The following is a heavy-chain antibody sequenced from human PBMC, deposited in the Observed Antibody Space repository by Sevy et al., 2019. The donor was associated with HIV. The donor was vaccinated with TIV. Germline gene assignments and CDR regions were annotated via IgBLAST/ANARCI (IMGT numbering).Heavy chain of an antibody. V-gene: IGHV4-61*01. Sequence: SETLSLTCAVSGGSVSSGHYYWSWIRQPPGKGLEWIGYVSYIGSTNYSPSLKSRLTISVDTSRNQFSLKLNSVTAADTAVYYCARDRIAAAGGHFDYWGQGILVTVSS. D-gene: IGHD6-13*01. J-gene: IGHJ4*02. CDR1: GGSVSSGHYY. CDR2: VSYIGST. CDR3: ARDRIAAAGGHFDY.